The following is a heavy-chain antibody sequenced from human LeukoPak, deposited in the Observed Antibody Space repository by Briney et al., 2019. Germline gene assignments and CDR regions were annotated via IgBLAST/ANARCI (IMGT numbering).Heavy chain of an antibody. Sequence: GGSLRLSCAASGFTFSSYWMSWVRQAPGKGLERVANIKQDGSKKSYVDSVKGRFTISRDNAKNSLYLQMNSLRAEDTAIYYCTRVGYIDEGIDYWGQGTLVTVSS. CDR3: TRVGYIDEGIDY. CDR2: IKQDGSKK. CDR1: GFTFSSYW. V-gene: IGHV3-7*04. J-gene: IGHJ4*02. D-gene: IGHD5-24*01.